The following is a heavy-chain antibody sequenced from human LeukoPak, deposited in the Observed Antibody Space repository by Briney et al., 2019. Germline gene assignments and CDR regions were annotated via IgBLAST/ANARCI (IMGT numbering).Heavy chain of an antibody. V-gene: IGHV4-4*02. D-gene: IGHD4-17*01. CDR1: GAPISSNNW. J-gene: IGHJ6*03. CDR2: IYHSGST. Sequence: SQTLSLTCAVSGAPISSNNWWWSWVRQPPGKGLEWIGEIYHSGSTNYNPSLKSRVTMSVDKSKNQFSLKLSSVTAADTAVYYCASSTTGYYYYYYMDVWGKGTTVTVSS. CDR3: ASSTTGYYYYYYMDV.